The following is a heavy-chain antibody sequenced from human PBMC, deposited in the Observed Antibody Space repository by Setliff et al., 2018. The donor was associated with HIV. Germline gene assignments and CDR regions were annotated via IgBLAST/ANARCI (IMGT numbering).Heavy chain of an antibody. CDR1: GASLSGYY. CDR3: ARVVWTAAAGTLDYHYYGLDV. V-gene: IGHV4-34*01. D-gene: IGHD6-13*01. Sequence: SETLSLTCAVYGASLSGYYWSWIRQPPGKGLEWIGEINYCGTTNYNPSLKSRVTISVDTSKKQFSLKVRSVTAANAAVYFCARVVWTAAAGTLDYHYYGLDVWGQGTTVTVSS. CDR2: INYCGTT. J-gene: IGHJ6*02.